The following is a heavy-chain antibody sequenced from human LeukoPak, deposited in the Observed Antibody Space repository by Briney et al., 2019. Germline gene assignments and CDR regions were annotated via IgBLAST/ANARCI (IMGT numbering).Heavy chain of an antibody. CDR1: GGTFSSYA. CDR2: IIPILGIA. J-gene: IGHJ6*02. CDR3: ARCGRTLWINGMDV. D-gene: IGHD2-21*01. V-gene: IGHV1-69*04. Sequence: ASVKVSCKASGGTFSSYAICWVRQAPGQGLEWMGRIIPILGIANYAQKSQGRVTITADKSTSTAYMELSSLRSEDTAVYYCARCGRTLWINGMDVWGQGTTVTVSS.